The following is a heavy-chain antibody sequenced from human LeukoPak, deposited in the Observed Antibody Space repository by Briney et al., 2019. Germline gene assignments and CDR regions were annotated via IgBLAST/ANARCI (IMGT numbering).Heavy chain of an antibody. CDR3: ARAGRGWFGSMDV. J-gene: IGHJ6*02. CDR2: VSFDGSNK. D-gene: IGHD3-10*01. V-gene: IGHV3-33*01. Sequence: HSGGSLRLSCAASGFTFSSNGMHWVRQAPGKGLEWVAVVSFDGSNKYFEDSVKGRFSISRDNSRNTLYLQMNSLRAEDTAVYYCARAGRGWFGSMDVWGQGTTVTVSS. CDR1: GFTFSSNG.